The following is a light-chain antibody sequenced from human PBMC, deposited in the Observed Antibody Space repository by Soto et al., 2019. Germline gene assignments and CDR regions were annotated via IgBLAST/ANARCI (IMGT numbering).Light chain of an antibody. CDR3: QKYYSAPFT. Sequence: DIQMTQSPSSLSASVGDRVTITCRASQGISNYLAWYQQKPGKLPKLLIYEASTLQSGVPSRFSGSGFGTDFTLTISSLQPEDVAAYDGQKYYSAPFTFGPGTKVDIK. V-gene: IGKV1-27*01. CDR1: QGISNY. J-gene: IGKJ3*01. CDR2: EAS.